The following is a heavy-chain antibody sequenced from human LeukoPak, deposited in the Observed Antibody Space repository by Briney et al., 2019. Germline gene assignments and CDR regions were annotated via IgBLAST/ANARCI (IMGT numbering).Heavy chain of an antibody. D-gene: IGHD2-15*01. CDR1: GFSFRSHG. J-gene: IGHJ2*01. CDR2: IWYDGSNK. V-gene: IGHV3-33*01. CDR3: ARDIYSKYVDV. Sequence: GGSLRLSCAASGFSFRSHGMHWVRQAPGKGLEWVAVIWYDGSNKYYADSVKGRFTISRDNSKNTLSLQMNSLRAGDTAVYYCARDIYSKYVDVWGRGTLATVSS.